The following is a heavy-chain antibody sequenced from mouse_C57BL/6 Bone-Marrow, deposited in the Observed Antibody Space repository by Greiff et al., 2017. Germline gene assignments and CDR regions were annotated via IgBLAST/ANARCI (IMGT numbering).Heavy chain of an antibody. Sequence: QVQLKQPGAELVKPGASVKLSCKASGYTFTSYWMHWVKQRPGQGLEWIGMIHPNSGSTNYNEKFKSKATLSVDKSSSTAYMQLSRLTSEDSAVYYCARHYYGNNWFAYWGQGTLVTVSA. V-gene: IGHV1-64*01. D-gene: IGHD1-1*01. CDR1: GYTFTSYW. J-gene: IGHJ3*01. CDR2: IHPNSGST. CDR3: ARHYYGNNWFAY.